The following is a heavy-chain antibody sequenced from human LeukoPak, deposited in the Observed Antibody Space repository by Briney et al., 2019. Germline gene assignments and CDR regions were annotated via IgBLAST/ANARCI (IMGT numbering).Heavy chain of an antibody. CDR1: GYTFTGYY. V-gene: IGHV1-2*02. Sequence: WASVKVSCKASGYTFTGYYMHWVRQAPGQGLEWMGWINPNSGGTNYAQKFQGRVTMTRDTSISTAYMELSRLRSDDTAVYYCAREYYYGSGSNGFDYWGQGTLVTVSS. D-gene: IGHD3-10*01. CDR2: INPNSGGT. J-gene: IGHJ4*02. CDR3: AREYYYGSGSNGFDY.